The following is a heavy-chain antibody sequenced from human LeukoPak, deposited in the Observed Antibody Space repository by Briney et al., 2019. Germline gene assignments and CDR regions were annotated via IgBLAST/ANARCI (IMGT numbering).Heavy chain of an antibody. CDR1: GRSISSGGYY. CDR3: ARGDGYNYYFDS. D-gene: IGHD5-24*01. V-gene: IGHV4-31*03. Sequence: SETLSLTCTVSGRSISSGGYYWSWIRQHPGKGLEWIGYIYYSGSTYYNPPFTSRPAISVDTSKHQFSRKRTAETAADTTVNYCARGDGYNYYFDSWGQGTLVTVSS. CDR2: IYYSGST. J-gene: IGHJ4*02.